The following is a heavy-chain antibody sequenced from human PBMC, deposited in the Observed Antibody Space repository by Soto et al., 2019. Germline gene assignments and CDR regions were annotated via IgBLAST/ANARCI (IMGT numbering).Heavy chain of an antibody. J-gene: IGHJ4*02. D-gene: IGHD3-22*01. CDR1: GFTFSSYG. CDR2: ISYDGSNK. Sequence: GGSLRLSCAASGFTFSSYGMHWVRQAPGKGLEWVAVISYDGSNKYYADSVKGRFTISRDNSKNTLYLQMNSLRAEDTAVYYCAKDWYYYDSSGYPPYFDYWGQGTLVTVSS. V-gene: IGHV3-30*18. CDR3: AKDWYYYDSSGYPPYFDY.